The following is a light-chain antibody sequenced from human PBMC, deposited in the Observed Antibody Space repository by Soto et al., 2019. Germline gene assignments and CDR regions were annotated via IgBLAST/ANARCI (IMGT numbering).Light chain of an antibody. J-gene: IGKJ2*01. CDR1: QSVGSNY. CDR3: QHYGTTVYT. CDR2: AAF. V-gene: IGKV3-20*01. Sequence: DIVLTQSPGTLSSSPGERATLSCRASQSVGSNYLAWYQQKPGQAPRLLIYAAFSRATGIPDRFSGSGSGTDFTLTITRLEPEDFAVYYCQHYGTTVYTFGQGTKLEIK.